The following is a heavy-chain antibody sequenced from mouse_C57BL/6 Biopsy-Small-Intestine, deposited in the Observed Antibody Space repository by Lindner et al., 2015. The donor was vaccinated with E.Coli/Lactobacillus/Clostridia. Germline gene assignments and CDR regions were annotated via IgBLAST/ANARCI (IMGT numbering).Heavy chain of an antibody. CDR3: AKGWDWFFDV. CDR2: INPNNGGT. V-gene: IGHV1-18*01. D-gene: IGHD3-3*01. CDR1: GYTFTDYN. Sequence: VQLQESGPELAKPGASVKIPCKVSGYTFTDYNMDWVKQSHGKSLEWIGDINPNNGGTIYNPNLKDKATLTVDKSSSTAYMELRSLTSEDTAVYYCAKGWDWFFDVWGTGTTVTVSS. J-gene: IGHJ1*03.